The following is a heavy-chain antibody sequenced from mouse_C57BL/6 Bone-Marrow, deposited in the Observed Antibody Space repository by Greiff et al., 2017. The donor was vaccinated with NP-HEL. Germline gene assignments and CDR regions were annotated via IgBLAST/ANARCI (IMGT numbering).Heavy chain of an antibody. D-gene: IGHD2-4*01. V-gene: IGHV14-4*01. J-gene: IGHJ3*01. CDR1: GFNIKDDY. Sequence: VQLQQSGAELVRPGASVKLSCTASGFNIKDDYMHWVKQRPEQGLEWIGWIDPENGDTEYASKFQGKATITADTSSNTAYLQLSSLTAEDTAVYYCTTRDYEYEFADWGQGTLVTVSA. CDR3: TTRDYEYEFAD. CDR2: IDPENGDT.